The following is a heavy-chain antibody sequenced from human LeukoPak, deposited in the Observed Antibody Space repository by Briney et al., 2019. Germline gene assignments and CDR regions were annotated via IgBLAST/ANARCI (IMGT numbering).Heavy chain of an antibody. J-gene: IGHJ4*02. Sequence: PSETLSLTCTVSGGSISSGSYYWSWIRQPAGKGLEWIGRIYTSGSTNYNPSLKSRVTISVDTSKNQFSLKLSSVTAADTAVYYCARAGPRSYSGYNDYWGQGTLVTVSS. CDR3: ARAGPRSYSGYNDY. V-gene: IGHV4-61*02. D-gene: IGHD5-12*01. CDR1: GGSISSGSYY. CDR2: IYTSGST.